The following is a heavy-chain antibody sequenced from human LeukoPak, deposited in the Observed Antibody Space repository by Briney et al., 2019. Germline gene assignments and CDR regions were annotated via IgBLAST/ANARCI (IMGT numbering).Heavy chain of an antibody. CDR1: GFTFSSYW. CDR2: INTDGSNT. V-gene: IGHV3-74*01. J-gene: IGHJ4*02. CDR3: AKMVESSWLDPLDY. D-gene: IGHD6-13*01. Sequence: GGSLRLSCAASGFTFSSYWMHWVRQAPGKGLVWVSRINTDGSNTTYADSVKGRFTISRDNAKNTLYLQMNSLRAEDTAVYYCAKMVESSWLDPLDYWGQGTLVTVSS.